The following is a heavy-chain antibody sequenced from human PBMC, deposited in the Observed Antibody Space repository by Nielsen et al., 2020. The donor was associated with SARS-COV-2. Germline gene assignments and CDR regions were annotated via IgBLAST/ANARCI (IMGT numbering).Heavy chain of an antibody. CDR1: GGSVSSGSHY. Sequence: GSLRLSCSVSGGSVSSGSHYWSWIRQPPGKGLEWIGYMYYSGSTNYNPSLKSRVTISIDTSKNQFSLRLRSVTAADTAVYYCARVSSYGYVSPYYFDYWGQGTLVTVSS. D-gene: IGHD5-18*01. J-gene: IGHJ4*02. V-gene: IGHV4-61*01. CDR3: ARVSSYGYVSPYYFDY. CDR2: MYYSGST.